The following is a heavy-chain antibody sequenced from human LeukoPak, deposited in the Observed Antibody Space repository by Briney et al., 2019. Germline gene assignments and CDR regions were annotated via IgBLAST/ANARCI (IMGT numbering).Heavy chain of an antibody. CDR2: IRSKAYGGTT. Sequence: PGRSLRLSCTASGFTFGDYAMSWFRQAPGKGLEWVGFIRSKAYGGTTEYAASVKGRFTISRGDSKSIAYLQMNSLKTEDTAVYYCTRGPIQLRLGELSSRPYWGQGTLVTVSS. CDR3: TRGPIQLRLGELSSRPY. V-gene: IGHV3-49*03. D-gene: IGHD3-16*02. J-gene: IGHJ4*02. CDR1: GFTFGDYA.